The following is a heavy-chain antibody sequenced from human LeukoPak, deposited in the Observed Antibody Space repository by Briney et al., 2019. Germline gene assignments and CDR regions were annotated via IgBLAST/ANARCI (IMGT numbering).Heavy chain of an antibody. J-gene: IGHJ6*03. CDR1: GGSISSYY. V-gene: IGHV4-59*01. CDR2: IYYSGST. D-gene: IGHD1-26*01. Sequence: SETLSLTCTVSGGSISSYYWSWIRQPPGKGLEWIGYIYYSGSTNYNPSLKSRVTISVDTSKNQFSLKLSSVTAADTAVYYCARTLVGASKGCYYYYMDVWGKGTTVTVSS. CDR3: ARTLVGASKGCYYYYMDV.